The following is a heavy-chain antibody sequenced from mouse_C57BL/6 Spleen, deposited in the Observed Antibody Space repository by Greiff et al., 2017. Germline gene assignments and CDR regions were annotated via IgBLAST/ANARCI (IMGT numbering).Heavy chain of an antibody. CDR1: GYAFTNYL. CDR2: INPGSGGT. V-gene: IGHV1-54*01. CDR3: ARSPYYSR. D-gene: IGHD2-5*01. J-gene: IGHJ2*01. Sequence: QVQLQQSGAELVRPGTSVKVSCKASGYAFTNYLIEWVKQRPGQGLEWIGVINPGSGGTNYNEKFKGKATLTADKSSSTAYMQLSSLTSEDSAVYFCARSPYYSRWGQGTTLTVSS.